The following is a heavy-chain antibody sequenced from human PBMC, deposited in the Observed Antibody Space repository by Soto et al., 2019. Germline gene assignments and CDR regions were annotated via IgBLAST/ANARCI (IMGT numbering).Heavy chain of an antibody. D-gene: IGHD2-2*01. Sequence: QVQLVQSGAEVKKPGASVKVSCKASGYTFTSYGISWVRQAPGQGLEWMGWSSAYNGNTNYAQKLQGRVTMTKDSSTSTSYMELRSLRSDDTAVYFCARNNARSIVVVPAANAWFDPWGQGTLVTVSA. CDR1: GYTFTSYG. CDR2: SSAYNGNT. J-gene: IGHJ5*02. CDR3: ARNNARSIVVVPAANAWFDP. V-gene: IGHV1-18*01.